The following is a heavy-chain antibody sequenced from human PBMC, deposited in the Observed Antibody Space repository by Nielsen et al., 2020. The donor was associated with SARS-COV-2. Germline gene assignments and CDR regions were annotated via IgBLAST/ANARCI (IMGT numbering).Heavy chain of an antibody. J-gene: IGHJ4*02. CDR3: ARAMVRGVPSDFDY. Sequence: SVKVSCKASGGTFSSYAISWVRQAPGQGLEWMGGIIPIFGTANYAQKFQGRATITADESTSTAYMELSSLRSEDTAVYYCARAMVRGVPSDFDYWGQGTLVTVSS. CDR1: GGTFSSYA. CDR2: IIPIFGTA. D-gene: IGHD3-10*01. V-gene: IGHV1-69*13.